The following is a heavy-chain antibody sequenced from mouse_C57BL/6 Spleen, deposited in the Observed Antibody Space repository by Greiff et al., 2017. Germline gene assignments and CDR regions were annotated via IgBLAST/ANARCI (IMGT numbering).Heavy chain of an antibody. Sequence: QVQLQQPGAELVKPGASVKLSCKASGYTFTSYWMHWVKQRPGQGLEWIGMIHPNSGSTNYNEKFKSKATLTVDKSSSTAYMQLSSLTSEDSAVYYCARGTIGGYYYAMDYWGQGTSVTVSS. CDR1: GYTFTSYW. CDR2: IHPNSGST. J-gene: IGHJ4*01. CDR3: ARGTIGGYYYAMDY. D-gene: IGHD1-1*02. V-gene: IGHV1-64*01.